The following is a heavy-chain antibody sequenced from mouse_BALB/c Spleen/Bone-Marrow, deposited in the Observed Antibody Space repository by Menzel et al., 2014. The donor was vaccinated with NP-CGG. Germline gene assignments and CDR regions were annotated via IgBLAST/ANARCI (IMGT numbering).Heavy chain of an antibody. J-gene: IGHJ2*01. CDR3: ASYYDGHYFDY. CDR1: GFNIKDTY. V-gene: IGHV14-3*02. CDR2: IDPASGNT. Sequence: EVKLQESGAELVKPGASVKLSCTASGFNIKDTYMHWVKQRPEQGLEWIGRIDPASGNTKYDPKFQGKATITADTSSNTAYLQLSSLTSEDTAVNYCASYYDGHYFDYWGQGTTLTVSS. D-gene: IGHD1-1*01.